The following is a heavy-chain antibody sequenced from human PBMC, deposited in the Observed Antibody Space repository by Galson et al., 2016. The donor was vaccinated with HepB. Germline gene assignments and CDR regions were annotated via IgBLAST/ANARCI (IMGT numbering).Heavy chain of an antibody. CDR2: ISYDGGYK. D-gene: IGHD6-19*01. CDR3: ARGSLVVAGYLIDYYYYGMDV. Sequence: SLRLSCAASGFIFSNYAMHWVRQAPDKGLEWVALISYDGGYKYYADSVQGRFTISRDNSKDALYLEMNSLRAEDTALYYCARGSLVVAGYLIDYYYYGMDVWGQGTTVTVSS. J-gene: IGHJ6*02. V-gene: IGHV3-30*04. CDR1: GFIFSNYA.